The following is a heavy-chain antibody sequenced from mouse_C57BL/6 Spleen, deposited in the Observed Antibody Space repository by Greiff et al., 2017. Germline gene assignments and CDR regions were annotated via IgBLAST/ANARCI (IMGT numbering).Heavy chain of an antibody. CDR2: ISYDGSN. CDR1: GYSITSGYY. V-gene: IGHV3-6*01. J-gene: IGHJ1*03. Sequence: ESGPGLVKPSQSLSLTCSVNGYSITSGYYWNWIRQFPGNKLEWMGYISYDGSNNYNPSLKNRISITRDTPKNQFFLKLNSVTTEDTATYCCARPPQSYGSSYWYFDVWGTGTTVTVSS. D-gene: IGHD1-1*01. CDR3: ARPPQSYGSSYWYFDV.